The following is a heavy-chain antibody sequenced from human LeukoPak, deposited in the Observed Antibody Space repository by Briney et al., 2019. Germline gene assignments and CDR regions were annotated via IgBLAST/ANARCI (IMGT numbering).Heavy chain of an antibody. J-gene: IGHJ5*02. D-gene: IGHD2-21*02. V-gene: IGHV5-51*01. CDR2: IYPGDCDT. CDR3: ARLRGDHVKDNSFDP. CDR1: GYSFTSYW. Sequence: GESLKISCKGSGYSFTSYWIGWGRQMPGKGLEVMVIIYPGDCDTRYSPSFQGQVTISAEKSIRTAHLQCSSTKASDTALYYCARLRGDHVKDNSFDPWGQGTLVTVSS.